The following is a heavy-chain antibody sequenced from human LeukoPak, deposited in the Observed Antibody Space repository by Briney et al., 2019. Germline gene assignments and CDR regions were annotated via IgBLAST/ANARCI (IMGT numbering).Heavy chain of an antibody. Sequence: SETLSLTCTVSGGSINSYYWSWIRQPPGKGLEWIGYIYYSGSTNYNPSLKSRVTISIDTSKNQFSLKLSSVTAADTAVYYCARGKLVGASYYFDYWGQGTLVTVSS. J-gene: IGHJ4*02. CDR2: IYYSGST. CDR1: GGSINSYY. CDR3: ARGKLVGASYYFDY. D-gene: IGHD1-26*01. V-gene: IGHV4-59*01.